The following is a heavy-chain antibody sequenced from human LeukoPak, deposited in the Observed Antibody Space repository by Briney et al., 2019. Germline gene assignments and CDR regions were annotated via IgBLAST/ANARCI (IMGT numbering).Heavy chain of an antibody. CDR2: INPNSGGT. CDR1: GYTFTGYY. D-gene: IGHD4/OR15-4a*01. J-gene: IGHJ3*02. CDR3: ARATNPLTGHAAFDI. Sequence: ASVKVSCKASGYTFTGYYMHWVRQAPGQGLEWMGWINPNSGGTNYAQKFQGWVTMTRATSISTAYMELSRLRSDDTAVYYCARATNPLTGHAAFDIWGQGTMVTVSS. V-gene: IGHV1-2*04.